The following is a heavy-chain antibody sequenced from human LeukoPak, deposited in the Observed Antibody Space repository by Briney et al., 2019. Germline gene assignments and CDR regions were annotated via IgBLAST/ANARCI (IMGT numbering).Heavy chain of an antibody. CDR3: EKDLLYNWNYGGYFEY. CDR2: ISGSSGST. CDR1: GYTFSSYA. J-gene: IGHJ4*02. V-gene: IGHV3-23*01. D-gene: IGHD1-7*01. Sequence: GGSLRLSCAASGYTFSSYAMSWVRQAPGQGLEWVSAISGSSGSTNYADTVKGRLTISRDTSKNTQYLQMSSLRAEDTAVHYCEKDLLYNWNYGGYFEYWGQGTLVTVSS.